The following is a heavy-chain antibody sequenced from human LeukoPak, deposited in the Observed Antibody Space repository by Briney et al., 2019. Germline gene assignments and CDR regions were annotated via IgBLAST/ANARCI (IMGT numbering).Heavy chain of an antibody. Sequence: SETLSLTCTVSGGSISSSSYYWGWIRQPPGKGLEWIGSIYYSGSTYYNPSLKSQVTISVDTSKNQFSLKLSSVTAADTAVYYCARDSSGYYGKGSYFDYWGQGTLVTVSS. V-gene: IGHV4-39*01. J-gene: IGHJ4*02. D-gene: IGHD3-22*01. CDR1: GGSISSSSYY. CDR2: IYYSGST. CDR3: ARDSSGYYGKGSYFDY.